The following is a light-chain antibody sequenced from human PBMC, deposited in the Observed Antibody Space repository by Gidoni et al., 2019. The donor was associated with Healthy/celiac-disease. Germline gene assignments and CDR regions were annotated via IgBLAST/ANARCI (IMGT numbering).Light chain of an antibody. CDR1: QSVSSY. CDR3: QQRSSWPIT. Sequence: TLSCRASQSVSSYLAWYQQKPGQAPRLVIYDASTRATGIPARFSGSGSGTDFTLTISSLEPEDFAVYFCQQRSSWPITFGQGTRLEI. CDR2: DAS. V-gene: IGKV3-11*01. J-gene: IGKJ5*01.